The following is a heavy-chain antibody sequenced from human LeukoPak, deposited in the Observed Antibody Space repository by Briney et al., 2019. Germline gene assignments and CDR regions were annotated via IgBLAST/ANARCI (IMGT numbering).Heavy chain of an antibody. CDR2: IYYSGSI. J-gene: IGHJ3*02. CDR1: GGSISSYY. D-gene: IGHD3-22*01. Sequence: PSETLSLTCTVSGGSISSYYWSWIRQSPGKGLEWIGYIYYSGSINYNPSLKSRVTISVDTSKNQFSLKLSSVTAADTAVYYCARDYYDSSGYDAFDIWGQGTMVTVSS. CDR3: ARDYYDSSGYDAFDI. V-gene: IGHV4-59*01.